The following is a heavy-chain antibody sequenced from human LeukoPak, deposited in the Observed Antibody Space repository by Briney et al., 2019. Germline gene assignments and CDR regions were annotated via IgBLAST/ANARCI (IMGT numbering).Heavy chain of an antibody. D-gene: IGHD2-15*01. J-gene: IGHJ4*02. CDR2: INHSGST. V-gene: IGHV4-34*01. CDR3: ARGRSPADIVVVVAAIYFDY. Sequence: PSETLSLTCAVYGGSFSGYYWSWIRQPPGKGLEWIGEINHSGSTNYNPSLKSRVTISVDTSKNQFSLKLSSVTAADTAVYYCARGRSPADIVVVVAAIYFDYWGQGTLVTVSS. CDR1: GGSFSGYY.